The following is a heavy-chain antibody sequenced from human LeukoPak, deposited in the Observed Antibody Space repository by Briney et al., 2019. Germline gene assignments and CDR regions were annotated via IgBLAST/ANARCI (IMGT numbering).Heavy chain of an antibody. D-gene: IGHD6-6*01. J-gene: IGHJ5*02. CDR1: GGSISSYY. V-gene: IGHV4-4*07. Sequence: TSETLSLTCTVSGGSISSYYWSWIRQPAGKGLEWIGRIYTSGSTNYNPSPKSRVTMSVDTSKNQFSLKLSSVTAADTAVYYCARGRRSSSSGYNWFDPWGQGTLVTVSS. CDR3: ARGRRSSSSGYNWFDP. CDR2: IYTSGST.